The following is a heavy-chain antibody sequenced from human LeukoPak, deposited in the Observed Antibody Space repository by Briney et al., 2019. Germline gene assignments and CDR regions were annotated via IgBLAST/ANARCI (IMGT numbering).Heavy chain of an antibody. CDR1: GGSISTYY. D-gene: IGHD3-3*01. Sequence: SETLSLTCTVSGGSISTYYWSWIRQPAGKGLEWIGRIYYSGSTNYNPSLKSRVTISVDTSKNQFSLKLSSVTAADTAVYYCARGYYDFWSGYYVPDSYYYYMDVWGKGTTVTVSS. CDR3: ARGYYDFWSGYYVPDSYYYYMDV. V-gene: IGHV4-4*07. J-gene: IGHJ6*03. CDR2: IYYSGST.